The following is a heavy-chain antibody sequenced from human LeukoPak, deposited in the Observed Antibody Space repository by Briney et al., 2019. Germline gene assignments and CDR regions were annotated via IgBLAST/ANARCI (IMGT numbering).Heavy chain of an antibody. CDR2: IYYSGTT. J-gene: IGHJ4*01. CDR1: GDSLNNYY. V-gene: IGHV4-59*12. CDR3: ARGTRYRGYDFDN. Sequence: SETLSLTCTVSGDSLNNYYWNWIRQPPGKGLEWIAYIYYSGTTNYDPSLKGPVTISVDPCKNQVSLSLRSVNAADTDVYNCARGTRYRGYDFDNWGQETLVTVSS. D-gene: IGHD5-12*01.